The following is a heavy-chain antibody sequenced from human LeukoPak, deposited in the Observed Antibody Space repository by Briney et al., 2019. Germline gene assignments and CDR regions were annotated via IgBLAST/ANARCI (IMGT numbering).Heavy chain of an antibody. J-gene: IGHJ4*02. Sequence: GGSLRLSCAASGFTVSSNYMSWVRQAPGKGLEWVSVIYSGGSTYYGDSVKGRFTISRDNSKNTLYLQMNSLRAEDTAVYYCARVGYSGYPNIHWGQGTLVTVSS. V-gene: IGHV3-53*01. CDR2: IYSGGST. CDR3: ARVGYSGYPNIH. D-gene: IGHD5-12*01. CDR1: GFTVSSNY.